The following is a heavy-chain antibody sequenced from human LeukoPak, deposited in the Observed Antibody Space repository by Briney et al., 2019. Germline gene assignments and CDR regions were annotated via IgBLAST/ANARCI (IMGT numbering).Heavy chain of an antibody. CDR2: ISAYNGNT. V-gene: IGHV1-18*01. Sequence: ASVTVSFKASGYTFTIYGISWVRQAPGQGREWMGWISAYNGNTNYSQKLQGRVTMTTDTSTSTAYIELRSLRSDDTAVYYCARYSPSQKYYYYGMDVWGQGTTVTVSS. D-gene: IGHD5-18*01. J-gene: IGHJ6*02. CDR3: ARYSPSQKYYYYGMDV. CDR1: GYTFTIYG.